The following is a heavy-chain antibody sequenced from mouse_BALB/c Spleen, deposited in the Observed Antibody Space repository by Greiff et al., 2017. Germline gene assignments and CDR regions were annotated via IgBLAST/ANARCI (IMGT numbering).Heavy chain of an antibody. Sequence: EVQLQQPGAELVKPGASVKLSCTASGFYIKDTYMHWVKQRPEQGLEWIGRIDPANGNTKYDPKFQGKATITADTSSNTAYLQLSSLTSEDTAVYDCAWGDRWAMDEWGQGTSVSVS. CDR3: AWGDRWAMDE. V-gene: IGHV14-3*02. J-gene: IGHJ4*01. CDR1: GFYIKDTY. CDR2: IDPANGNT.